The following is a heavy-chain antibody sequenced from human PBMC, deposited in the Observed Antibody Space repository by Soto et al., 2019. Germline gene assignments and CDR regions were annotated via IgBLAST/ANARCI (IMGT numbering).Heavy chain of an antibody. J-gene: IGHJ6*02. CDR1: GGTFSSYA. CDR2: IIPIFGTA. D-gene: IGHD2-15*01. CDR3: ARAGYCSGGSCPDYYYGMDV. Sequence: QVQLVQSGAEVKKPGSSVKVSCKASGGTFSSYAISWVRQAPGQGLEWMGGIIPIFGTANYAQKFQGRVTITADESTITAYMELSSLRSEDTAVYYCARAGYCSGGSCPDYYYGMDVWGQGTTVTVSS. V-gene: IGHV1-69*01.